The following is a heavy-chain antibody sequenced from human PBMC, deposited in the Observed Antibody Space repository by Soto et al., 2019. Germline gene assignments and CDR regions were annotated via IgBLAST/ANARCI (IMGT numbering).Heavy chain of an antibody. V-gene: IGHV1-18*01. Sequence: WASVKVSCKASGYTFTSYGISWVRQAPGQGLEWMGWISAYNGNTNYAQKLQGRVTMTTDTSTSTAYMELRSLRSDDTAVYYCARSRTVTTPRSKYYYYGMDVWGQGTTVTVSS. J-gene: IGHJ6*02. D-gene: IGHD4-17*01. CDR3: ARSRTVTTPRSKYYYYGMDV. CDR2: ISAYNGNT. CDR1: GYTFTSYG.